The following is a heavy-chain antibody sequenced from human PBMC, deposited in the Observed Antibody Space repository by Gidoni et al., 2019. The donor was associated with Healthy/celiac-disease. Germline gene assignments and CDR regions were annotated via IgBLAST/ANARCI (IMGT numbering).Heavy chain of an antibody. J-gene: IGHJ5*02. V-gene: IGHV4-34*01. D-gene: IGHD3-10*01. CDR2: FNPSGST. Sequence: QVQLQQWGAGLLKPSETLSLTCAVYGGSFSGYYWRWVRQPPGKGLEWIGEFNPSGSTNYNPSLKSRVTISVDTSKNQFSLKLSSVTAADTAVYYCARVRVVRGNGWFDPWGQGTLVTVSS. CDR3: ARVRVVRGNGWFDP. CDR1: GGSFSGYY.